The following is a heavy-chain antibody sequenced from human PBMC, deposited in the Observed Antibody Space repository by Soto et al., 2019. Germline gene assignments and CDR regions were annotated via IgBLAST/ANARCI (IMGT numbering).Heavy chain of an antibody. Sequence: QVQLVQSGAEVKKPGASVKVSCKASGYTFTSYYMHWVRQAPGQGLEWMGIINPSGGSTSYAQKFQGRVTMTRATSTSTVYMELSSLRSEATAVYYCARDRIAEAHEPYGMDVWGQGTTVTVSS. CDR3: ARDRIAEAHEPYGMDV. CDR1: GYTFTSYY. D-gene: IGHD6-13*01. CDR2: INPSGGST. V-gene: IGHV1-46*03. J-gene: IGHJ6*02.